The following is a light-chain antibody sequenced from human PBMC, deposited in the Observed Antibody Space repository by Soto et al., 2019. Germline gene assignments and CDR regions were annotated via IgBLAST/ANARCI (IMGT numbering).Light chain of an antibody. J-gene: IGKJ1*01. CDR3: QQYNSYPWT. V-gene: IGKV1-5*01. CDR2: DAS. CDR1: QSISSW. Sequence: DTQMTQSPSTLSASVGDRVTITCRASQSISSWLAWYQQKPGKAPKLLIYDASSLESGVPSRFSGSGSGTEFTLTFSSLQPDDFATYYCQQYNSYPWTFGQGTKVEIK.